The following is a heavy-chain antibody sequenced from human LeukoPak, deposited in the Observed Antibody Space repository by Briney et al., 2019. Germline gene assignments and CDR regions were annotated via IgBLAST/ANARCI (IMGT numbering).Heavy chain of an antibody. D-gene: IGHD3-10*01. V-gene: IGHV5-10-1*01. CDR2: IDPSDSYT. Sequence: GESLKISFKGSGYSFTSYWISWVRPMPGKGLEWMGRIDPSDSYTNYSPSFQGHVTISADKSISTAYLQWSSLKASDTAMYYCARHFGELSYYGMDVWGQGTTVTVSS. CDR3: ARHFGELSYYGMDV. CDR1: GYSFTSYW. J-gene: IGHJ6*02.